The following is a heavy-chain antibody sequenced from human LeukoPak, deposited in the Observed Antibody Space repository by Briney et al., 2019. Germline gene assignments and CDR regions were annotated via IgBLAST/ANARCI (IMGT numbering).Heavy chain of an antibody. Sequence: GGSLRLSCTASGFTFSSYGMNGVRQAPGKGLEWLSYISTSSSTIYYADSVKGRFTISRDNAKNSLYLQMNSLRAEDTAVYYCARNYYYMDVWGKGTTVTVSS. V-gene: IGHV3-48*04. CDR2: ISTSSSTI. J-gene: IGHJ6*03. CDR3: ARNYYYMDV. CDR1: GFTFSSYG.